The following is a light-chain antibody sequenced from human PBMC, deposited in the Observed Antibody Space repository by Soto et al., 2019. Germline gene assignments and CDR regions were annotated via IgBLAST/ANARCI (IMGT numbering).Light chain of an antibody. J-gene: IGLJ3*02. CDR3: SSYTTSNTPV. CDR2: DVS. Sequence: QSVLTQPASVSGSPGQAITISCTGTSSDVGTYNYVSWYQHRPGKAPKLMIYDVSYRPSGVSNRFSGSKSANTASLTISGLQAEDEADYYYSSYTTSNTPVFGGGTKLTVL. V-gene: IGLV2-14*01. CDR1: SSDVGTYNY.